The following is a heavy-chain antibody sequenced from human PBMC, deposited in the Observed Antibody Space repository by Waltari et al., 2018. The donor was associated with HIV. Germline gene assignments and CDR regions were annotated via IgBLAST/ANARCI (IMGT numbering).Heavy chain of an antibody. Sequence: QVQLQESGPGLVKPSETLSLTCTVSGGSISSYYWSWIRQPPGKGLEWIGYIYYSGSTNYNPSLKSRVTISVDTSKNQFSLKLSSVTAADTAVYYCARVRAAPGYSYEGIAYYFDYWGQGTLVTVSS. CDR1: GGSISSYY. CDR2: IYYSGST. D-gene: IGHD5-18*01. V-gene: IGHV4-59*01. CDR3: ARVRAAPGYSYEGIAYYFDY. J-gene: IGHJ4*02.